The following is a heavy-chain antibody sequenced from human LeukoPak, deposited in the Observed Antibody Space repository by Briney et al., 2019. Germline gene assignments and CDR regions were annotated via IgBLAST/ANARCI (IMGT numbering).Heavy chain of an antibody. J-gene: IGHJ4*02. D-gene: IGHD1-26*01. Sequence: GGSLRLSCAASGFTFSDYHMNWIRQAPGKGLEWVSGISGSGGSTYYADSLKGRFTISRDNSRNTLYLQMNSLRADDTAVYYCAKGATGGSYYFDYWGQGTLVTVSS. CDR2: ISGSGGST. CDR3: AKGATGGSYYFDY. CDR1: GFTFSDYH. V-gene: IGHV3-23*01.